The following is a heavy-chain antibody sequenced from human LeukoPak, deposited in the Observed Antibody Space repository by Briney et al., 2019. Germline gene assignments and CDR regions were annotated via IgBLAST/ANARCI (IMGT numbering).Heavy chain of an antibody. Sequence: SETLSLTCTVSGGSISSSSYHWGWIRQPPGKGLEWIGSIYYSGSTYYNPSLKSRVTISVDTSKNQFSLKLSSVTAADTAVYYCARRRGSSWSWDYFDYWGQGTLVTVSS. V-gene: IGHV4-39*01. CDR3: ARRRGSSWSWDYFDY. CDR1: GGSISSSSYH. CDR2: IYYSGST. J-gene: IGHJ4*02. D-gene: IGHD6-13*01.